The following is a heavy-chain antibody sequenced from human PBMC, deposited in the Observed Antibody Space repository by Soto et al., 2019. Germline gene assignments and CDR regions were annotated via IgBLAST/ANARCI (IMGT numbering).Heavy chain of an antibody. J-gene: IGHJ5*02. Sequence: TSETLSLTCTVSGGSISSSSYYWGWIRQPPGKGLEWIGSIYYSGSTYYNPSLKSRVTISVDTSKNQFSLKLSSVTAADTAVYYCARRVPLRYFDRTNWFDPWGQGTLVTVSS. D-gene: IGHD3-9*01. CDR3: ARRVPLRYFDRTNWFDP. CDR2: IYYSGST. CDR1: GGSISSSSYY. V-gene: IGHV4-39*01.